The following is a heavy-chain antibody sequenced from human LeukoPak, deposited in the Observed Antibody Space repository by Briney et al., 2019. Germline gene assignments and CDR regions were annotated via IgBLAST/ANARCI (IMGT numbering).Heavy chain of an antibody. J-gene: IGHJ4*02. Sequence: SETLSLTCTVSGGSISDYYWSWIRQPPGKGLEWIGYIHSTGRTNYNPSLKSRVTFPIDTSKNQYSLKLTSVTAADTAVYYCVRDRGASWGQGTLVTVSS. CDR1: GGSISDYY. V-gene: IGHV4-59*01. CDR3: VRDRGAS. D-gene: IGHD1-26*01. CDR2: IHSTGRT.